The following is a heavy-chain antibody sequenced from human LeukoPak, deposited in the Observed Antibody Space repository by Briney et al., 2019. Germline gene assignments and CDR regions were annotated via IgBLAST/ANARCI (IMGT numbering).Heavy chain of an antibody. J-gene: IGHJ6*03. CDR3: ARHIMVRGVPYYYYYYYYMDV. D-gene: IGHD3-10*01. CDR1: GGSFSGYY. Sequence: SETLSLTCAVYGGSFSGYYWSWIRQPPGKGLEWIGEINHSGSTNYNPSLKSRVTISVDTSKNQFSLKLSSVTAADTAVYYCARHIMVRGVPYYYYYYYYMDVWGKGTTVTISS. CDR2: INHSGST. V-gene: IGHV4-34*01.